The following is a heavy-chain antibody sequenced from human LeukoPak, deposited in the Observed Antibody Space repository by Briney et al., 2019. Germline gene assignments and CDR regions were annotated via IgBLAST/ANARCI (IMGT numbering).Heavy chain of an antibody. CDR1: GGSISGYH. CDR2: IYYSGSS. J-gene: IGHJ6*03. CDR3: ARVPRSYYYYYYMDV. V-gene: IGHV4-59*01. Sequence: SETLSLTCNVSGGSISGYHWSWIRQPPGKVLEWLGYIYYSGSSNYNPSLKSRVTISADTSKNQFSLKLSSVTAADTAVYYCARVPRSYYYYYYMDVWGKGTTVTVSS.